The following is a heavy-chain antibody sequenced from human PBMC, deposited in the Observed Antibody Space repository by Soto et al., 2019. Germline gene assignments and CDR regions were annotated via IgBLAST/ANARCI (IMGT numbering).Heavy chain of an antibody. CDR2: ITGGGDNT. CDR1: GFTFTSYA. CDR3: TQDGGSRDWLTVN. D-gene: IGHD3-9*01. J-gene: IGHJ4*02. V-gene: IGHV3-23*01. Sequence: EVQLLESGGDLIQPGGSLRLSCAASGFTFTSYAMSWIRQAPGKGLEWVSAITGGGDNTYYADSVNGRLTISRDNSKNTLYLQMNSLRAEDTAFYYCTQDGGSRDWLTVNWGQGTLVTVSS.